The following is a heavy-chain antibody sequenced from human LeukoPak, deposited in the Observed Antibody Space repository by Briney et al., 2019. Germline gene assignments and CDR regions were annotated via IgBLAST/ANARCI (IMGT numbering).Heavy chain of an antibody. D-gene: IGHD6-13*01. CDR3: ARKGWDIAAAGPYFDY. Sequence: SETLSLTRTVSGGSTSSSTYYWVWIRQPPGKGLEWIGSIYYTGSTYYNPSLKSRVTISVDTSKNQFSLKLSSVTAADTAVYYCARKGWDIAAAGPYFDYWGQGTLVTVSS. J-gene: IGHJ4*02. CDR2: IYYTGST. V-gene: IGHV4-39*01. CDR1: GGSTSSSTYY.